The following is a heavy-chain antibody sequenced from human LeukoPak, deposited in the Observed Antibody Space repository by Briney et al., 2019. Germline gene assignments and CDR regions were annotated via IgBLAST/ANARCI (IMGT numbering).Heavy chain of an antibody. Sequence: ASVKVSCKASGYTFTSYGISWVRQAPGQGLEWMGWISAYNGNTNYAQKLQGRVTMTTDTSTSTAYMELRSLRSDDTAVYYCARDPQYSDHPIPYYNAIHVWSQGTTVTVS. J-gene: IGHJ6*02. D-gene: IGHD2-15*01. CDR2: ISAYNGNT. CDR1: GYTFTSYG. V-gene: IGHV1-18*01. CDR3: ARDPQYSDHPIPYYNAIHV.